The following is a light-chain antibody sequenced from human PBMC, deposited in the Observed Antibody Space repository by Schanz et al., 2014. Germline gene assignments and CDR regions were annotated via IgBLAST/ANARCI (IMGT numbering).Light chain of an antibody. Sequence: EVVLTQSPETMSLSPGDRAALSCRASQTVGSGYLAWYQQKPGRAPRLLIHGASSRATGIPDRFSGSGSGTEFTLTISRLEPEDFAVYYCQQYSISPPFTFGQGTKLDLK. V-gene: IGKV3-20*01. CDR1: QTVGSGY. CDR3: QQYSISPPFT. CDR2: GAS. J-gene: IGKJ2*01.